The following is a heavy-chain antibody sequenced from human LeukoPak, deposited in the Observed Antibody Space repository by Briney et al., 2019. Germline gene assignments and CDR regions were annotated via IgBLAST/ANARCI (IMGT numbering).Heavy chain of an antibody. CDR1: GFTFSSYA. CDR2: ISGSGDNT. J-gene: IGHJ4*02. Sequence: GGSLRLSCAASGFTFSSYAMSWVRQAPGKGLEWVSDISGSGDNTYYADSVKGRFTISRDNSKNTLYLQMNSLRAEDTAVYYCAKPVYNSFDFDYWGQGTLVTVSS. CDR3: AKPVYNSFDFDY. D-gene: IGHD6-6*01. V-gene: IGHV3-23*01.